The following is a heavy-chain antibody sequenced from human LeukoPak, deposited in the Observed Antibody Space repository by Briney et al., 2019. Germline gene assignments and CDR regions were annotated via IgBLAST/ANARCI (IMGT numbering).Heavy chain of an antibody. V-gene: IGHV1-2*02. D-gene: IGHD5-18*01. J-gene: IGHJ4*02. CDR3: ARGGMGIQLWPFDY. CDR2: INPNSGGT. Sequence: ASVKVSCKASGYIFTVYYMHWVRLAPGQGLEWMGWINPNSGGTNYAQKFQGRVTMTRDTSISTAYMELSRLKSDDTAVYYCARGGMGIQLWPFDYWGQGTLVTVSS. CDR1: GYIFTVYY.